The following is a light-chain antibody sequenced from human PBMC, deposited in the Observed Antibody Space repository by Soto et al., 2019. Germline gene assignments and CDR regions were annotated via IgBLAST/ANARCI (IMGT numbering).Light chain of an antibody. J-gene: IGKJ1*01. CDR2: AAS. Sequence: DIQMTQSPSSLSASVGDRVTVTCRASQNIATFLHWYQQKPGKAPKLLIYAASSLQSGVPTRFSGSGSGTDFTLTISSLQPEDFATYYCQQSYSTPRTFGQGTKVDIK. V-gene: IGKV1-39*01. CDR3: QQSYSTPRT. CDR1: QNIATF.